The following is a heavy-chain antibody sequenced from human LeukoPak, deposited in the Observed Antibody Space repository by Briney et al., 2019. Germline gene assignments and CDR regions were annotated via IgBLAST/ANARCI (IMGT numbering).Heavy chain of an antibody. D-gene: IGHD6-19*01. J-gene: IGHJ4*02. CDR3: AKDREGYSSGFDY. Sequence: PGRSLRLSCAASGFTFSSYGMHWVRQAPGKGLEWVAVISYDGSNKYYADSVKGRFTISRDNSKNTLYLQMNSLRAEDTAVYYCAKDREGYSSGFDYWGQGTLVTVSS. CDR2: ISYDGSNK. V-gene: IGHV3-30*18. CDR1: GFTFSSYG.